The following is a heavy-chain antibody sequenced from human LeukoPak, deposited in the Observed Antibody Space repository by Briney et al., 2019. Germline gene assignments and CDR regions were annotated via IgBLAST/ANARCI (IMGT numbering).Heavy chain of an antibody. J-gene: IGHJ4*02. V-gene: IGHV3-30*03. CDR1: GFTFSSYS. CDR3: ARDHSSVYYFDY. D-gene: IGHD6-19*01. Sequence: GGSLRLSCAASGFTFSSYSMNWVRQAPGKGLEWVAVISYDGSNKYYADSVKGRFTISRDNSKNTLYLQMNSLRAEDTAVYYCARDHSSVYYFDYWGQGTLVTVSS. CDR2: ISYDGSNK.